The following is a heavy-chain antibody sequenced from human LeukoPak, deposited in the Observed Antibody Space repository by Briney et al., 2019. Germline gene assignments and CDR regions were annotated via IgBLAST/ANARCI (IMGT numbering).Heavy chain of an antibody. CDR2: INPNSGGT. D-gene: IGHD6-25*01. CDR3: ATSSGSAVFPFDY. Sequence: ASVKVSCKTSGYTFTSYYMYWVRQAPGQGLQWLGWINPNSGGTILPQQFRGRLTLTRDMSVSTAFLDLSGLTSDDTAVYYCATSSGSAVFPFDYWGQGTLVIVSS. J-gene: IGHJ4*02. CDR1: GYTFTSYY. V-gene: IGHV1-2*02.